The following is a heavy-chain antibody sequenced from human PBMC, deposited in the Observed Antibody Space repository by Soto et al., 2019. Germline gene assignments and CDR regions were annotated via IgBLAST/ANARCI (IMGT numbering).Heavy chain of an antibody. J-gene: IGHJ5*02. CDR2: INPSGGST. Sequence: ASVKVSCKASGGTFSSYAISWVRQAPGQGLEWMGIINPSGGSTSYAQKFQGRVTMTRDTSTSTVYMELSSLRSEDTAVYYCARTSEAGNFFEVAWFDPWGQGTLVTVSS. CDR3: ARTSEAGNFFEVAWFDP. D-gene: IGHD6-19*01. CDR1: GGTFSSYA. V-gene: IGHV1-46*03.